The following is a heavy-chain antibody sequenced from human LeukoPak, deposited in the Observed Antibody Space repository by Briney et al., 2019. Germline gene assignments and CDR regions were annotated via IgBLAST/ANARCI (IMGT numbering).Heavy chain of an antibody. V-gene: IGHV1-46*03. CDR3: ARDQNSSSWEGVLDY. CDR1: GYTFTSSY. CDR2: INPSGVST. D-gene: IGHD6-13*01. J-gene: IGHJ4*02. Sequence: ASVKVSCKASGYTFTSSYMHWVRQAPGQGLEWMGIINPSGVSTSYTQKFQGKVTMTRDTSTSTVYMELSSLRSEDTAVYYCARDQNSSSWEGVLDYWGQGTLVTVSS.